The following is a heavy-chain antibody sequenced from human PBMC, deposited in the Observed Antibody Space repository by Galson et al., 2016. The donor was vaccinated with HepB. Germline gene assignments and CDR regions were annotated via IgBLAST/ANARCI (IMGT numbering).Heavy chain of an antibody. CDR1: GYIFSSYG. CDR3: ARDPLGYDSSGYFDTWWYFQH. D-gene: IGHD3-22*01. J-gene: IGHJ1*01. CDR2: IRVNNGNT. Sequence: SVKVSCKASGYIFSSYGFSWVRRAPGQGLEWMGWIRVNNGNTEYAQKFQGRVTMTTDTSTRTAYMELRSLRSDDTAVYYCARDPLGYDSSGYFDTWWYFQHWGQGTLVTVSS. V-gene: IGHV1-18*01.